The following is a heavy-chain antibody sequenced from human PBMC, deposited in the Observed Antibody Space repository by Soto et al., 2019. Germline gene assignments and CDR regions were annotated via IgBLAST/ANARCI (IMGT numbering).Heavy chain of an antibody. Sequence: ASVKVSCKASGGTFSSYAISWVRQAPGQGLEWMGGIIPIFGTANYAQKFQGRVTTTADESTSTAYMGLSSLRSEDTAVYYCASGSYIGYYYYYYGMDVWGQGTTVTV. CDR2: IIPIFGTA. CDR3: ASGSYIGYYYYYYGMDV. V-gene: IGHV1-69*13. D-gene: IGHD3-10*01. CDR1: GGTFSSYA. J-gene: IGHJ6*02.